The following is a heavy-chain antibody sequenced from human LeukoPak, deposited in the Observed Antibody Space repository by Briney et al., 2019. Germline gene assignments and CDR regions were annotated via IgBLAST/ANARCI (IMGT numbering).Heavy chain of an antibody. V-gene: IGHV3-30*18. J-gene: IGHJ6*02. Sequence: PGGSLRLSCAASGFTFSSYGMHWVRQAPGKGLEWVAVISYDGSNKCYADSVKGRFTISRDNSKNTLYLQINSLRAEDTAVYYCAKGEDQDWNYHYYYYGMDVWGQGTTVTVSS. CDR2: ISYDGSNK. CDR3: AKGEDQDWNYHYYYYGMDV. CDR1: GFTFSSYG. D-gene: IGHD1-7*01.